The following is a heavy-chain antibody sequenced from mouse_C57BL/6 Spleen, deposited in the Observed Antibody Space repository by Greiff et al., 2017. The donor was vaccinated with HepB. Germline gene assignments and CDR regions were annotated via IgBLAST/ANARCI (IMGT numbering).Heavy chain of an antibody. J-gene: IGHJ3*01. V-gene: IGHV1-69*01. CDR1: GYTFTSYW. Sequence: QVQLQQPGAELVMPGASVKLSCKASGYTFTSYWMHWVKQRPGQGLEWIGEIDPSDSYTNYNQKFKGKSTLTVDKSSSTAYMQLSSLTSEDSAVYYCARANYGNHEGFAYWGQGTLVTVSA. CDR3: ARANYGNHEGFAY. CDR2: IDPSDSYT. D-gene: IGHD2-1*01.